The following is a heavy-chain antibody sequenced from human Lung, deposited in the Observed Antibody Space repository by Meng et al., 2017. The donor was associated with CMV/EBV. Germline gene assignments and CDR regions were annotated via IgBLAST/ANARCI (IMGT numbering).Heavy chain of an antibody. J-gene: IGHJ4*02. D-gene: IGHD3-22*01. CDR1: GFDFSDYY. CDR3: ARGATYYYDSSGSFDQ. V-gene: IGHV3-11*01. CDR2: ISGSGSTI. Sequence: GFDFSDYYMGWSRQAPGKGLEWISYISGSGSTIYYADSMKGRISVSRDNAKNSVFLQMSSLRAEDTAVYFCARGATYYYDSSGSFDQWGQGTLVTVSS.